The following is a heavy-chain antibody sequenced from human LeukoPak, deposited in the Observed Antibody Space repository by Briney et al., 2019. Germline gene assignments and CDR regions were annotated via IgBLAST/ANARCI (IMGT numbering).Heavy chain of an antibody. D-gene: IGHD1-26*01. V-gene: IGHV6-1*01. J-gene: IGHJ4*02. CDR3: VRGGGSLTP. CDR2: TYYRSKWYN. Sequence: SQTLSLTCAISGDSVASNSAGWSWIRQSPSRGLEWLGRTYYRSKWYNDYAESVKSRITVNPGTSKNQFSLQLKSMTPEDTAVYFCVRGGGSLTPWGQGTLVTVSS. CDR1: GDSVASNSAG.